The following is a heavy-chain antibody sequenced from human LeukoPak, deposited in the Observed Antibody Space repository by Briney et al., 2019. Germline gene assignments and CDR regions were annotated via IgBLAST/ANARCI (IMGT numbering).Heavy chain of an antibody. CDR1: GYTFTSYY. V-gene: IGHV1-46*01. CDR2: INPSGGST. J-gene: IGHJ3*02. Sequence: ASVKVSCKASGYTFTSYYMHWVRQAPGQGLEWMGIINPSGGSTRYAQKFQGRVTMTRDMSKSTVYMELSSLRSEDTAVYYCARDDYGDYEGAFDIWGQGTMVTVSS. CDR3: ARDDYGDYEGAFDI. D-gene: IGHD4-17*01.